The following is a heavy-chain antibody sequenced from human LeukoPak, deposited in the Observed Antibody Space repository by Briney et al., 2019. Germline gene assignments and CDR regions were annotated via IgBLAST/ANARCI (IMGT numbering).Heavy chain of an antibody. Sequence: SETLSLTCAVSVGSISSGGYSWNWIRQPPGKGLEWIGSIYYTGSTFYNPSLKSRVTISVDTSKNQFSMKLSSVTAADTAVYFCARGLRDGYTLFYFDYWGQGTLVTVSS. CDR1: VGSISSGGYS. D-gene: IGHD5-24*01. CDR3: ARGLRDGYTLFYFDY. CDR2: IYYTGST. J-gene: IGHJ4*02. V-gene: IGHV4-30-2*03.